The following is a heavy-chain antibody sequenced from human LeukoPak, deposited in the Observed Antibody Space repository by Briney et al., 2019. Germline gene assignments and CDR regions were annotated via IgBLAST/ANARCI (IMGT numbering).Heavy chain of an antibody. CDR3: PLRSGNDDAYDI. V-gene: IGHV5-51*01. CDR2: IYPTDSDT. D-gene: IGHD1-1*01. J-gene: IGHJ3*02. CDR1: GYSFSTSW. Sequence: GESLRTSCKGSGYSFSTSWIGWVRQMPGKGLECMGIIYPTDSDTRYSPSFEGQVTISVDKSVSTTYLQWSSLKASDTAMYYCPLRSGNDDAYDIWGQGTMVTVSS.